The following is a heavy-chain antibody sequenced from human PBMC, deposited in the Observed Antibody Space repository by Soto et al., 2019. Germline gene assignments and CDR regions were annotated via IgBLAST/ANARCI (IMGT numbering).Heavy chain of an antibody. Sequence: PGGSLRLSCAASGFTFSSYAMSWVRQAPGKGLEWVSAISGSGGSTYYADSVKGRFTISRDNSKNTLYLQMNSLRAEDTAVYYCAKASGDDSSGYYFVYWGQGTLVTVYS. D-gene: IGHD3-22*01. V-gene: IGHV3-23*01. CDR3: AKASGDDSSGYYFVY. J-gene: IGHJ4*02. CDR2: ISGSGGST. CDR1: GFTFSSYA.